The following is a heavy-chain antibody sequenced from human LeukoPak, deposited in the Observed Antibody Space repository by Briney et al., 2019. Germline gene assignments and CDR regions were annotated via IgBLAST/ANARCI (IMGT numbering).Heavy chain of an antibody. V-gene: IGHV3-23*01. J-gene: IGHJ1*01. D-gene: IGHD6-13*01. CDR3: AKVYSSSWYEEYFQH. CDR1: GFTVSSNY. CDR2: ISGSGGST. Sequence: GGSLRLSCAASGFTVSSNYMSWVRQAPGKGLEWVSAISGSGGSTYYADSVKGRFTISRDNSKNTLYLQMNSLRAEDTAVYYCAKVYSSSWYEEYFQHWGQGTLVTVSS.